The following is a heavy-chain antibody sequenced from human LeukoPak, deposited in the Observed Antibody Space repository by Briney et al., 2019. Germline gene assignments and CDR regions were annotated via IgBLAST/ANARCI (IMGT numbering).Heavy chain of an antibody. D-gene: IGHD4-23*01. Sequence: SETLSLTCTVSGGSISSYYWSWIRQPPGKGLEWIGYIYYSGSTNYNPSLKSRVTISVDTSKNQFSLKLSSVTAADTAVYYCARHDGGAYWYFDLWGRGTLVTVSS. CDR3: ARHDGGAYWYFDL. J-gene: IGHJ2*01. V-gene: IGHV4-59*08. CDR1: GGSISSYY. CDR2: IYYSGST.